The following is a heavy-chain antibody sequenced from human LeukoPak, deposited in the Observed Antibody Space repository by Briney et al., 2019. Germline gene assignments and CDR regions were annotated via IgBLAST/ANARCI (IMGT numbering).Heavy chain of an antibody. V-gene: IGHV3-66*01. Sequence: PGGSLRLSCAASGFTVSSNYMSWVRQAPGKGLEWVSVIYSGGSTYYADSVKGRFTISRDNSKNTLYLQMNSLRAEDTAVYYCARTAMGKVGAKTFGYFDYWAREPWSPSPQ. CDR3: ARTAMGKVGAKTFGYFDY. CDR1: GFTVSSNY. D-gene: IGHD1-26*01. CDR2: IYSGGST. J-gene: IGHJ4*02.